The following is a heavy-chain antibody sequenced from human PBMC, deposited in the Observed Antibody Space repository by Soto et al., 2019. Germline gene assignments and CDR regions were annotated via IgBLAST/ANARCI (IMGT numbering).Heavy chain of an antibody. Sequence: SLRLSCAASGFTFDDYAMHWVRQAPGKGLEWVSGISWNSGSIGYADSVKGRFTISRDNAKNSLYLQMNSLRAEDTAVYYCARAPDCSGGSCYPVYYFDCWGQGTLVTVSS. CDR3: ARAPDCSGGSCYPVYYFDC. CDR1: GFTFDDYA. V-gene: IGHV3-9*01. D-gene: IGHD2-15*01. CDR2: ISWNSGSI. J-gene: IGHJ4*02.